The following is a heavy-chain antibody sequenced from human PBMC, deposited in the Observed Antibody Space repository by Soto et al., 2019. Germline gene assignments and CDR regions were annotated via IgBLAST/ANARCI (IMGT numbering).Heavy chain of an antibody. CDR3: AKGSWVHHGSEGGNWLDP. D-gene: IGHD3-10*01. Sequence: EVQFLESGGGLVQPGGSLRLSCAASGVTFSNYAMNWVRQAPGKGLEWVSGISHSGSSTYYADSVKGRFTISRDNSKNTLFLQMNSLTAEDTAVYYCAKGSWVHHGSEGGNWLDPWGQGTVVTVSS. V-gene: IGHV3-23*01. CDR1: GVTFSNYA. J-gene: IGHJ5*02. CDR2: ISHSGSST.